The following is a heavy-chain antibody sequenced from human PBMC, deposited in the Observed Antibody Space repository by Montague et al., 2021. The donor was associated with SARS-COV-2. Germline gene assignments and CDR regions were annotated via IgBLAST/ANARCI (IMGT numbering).Heavy chain of an antibody. Sequence: SLRLSCAASGFTLSSYWMHWVRQAPGKSLVWVSLISADGITTTYADSVKGRFTISKDSAKNTLYLQVNSLRAEDTAVYYCARRVLHINSWYGVDRWGQGTLVTVSS. V-gene: IGHV3-74*01. CDR2: ISADGITT. D-gene: IGHD6-13*01. CDR3: ARRVLHINSWYGVDR. CDR1: GFTLSSYW. J-gene: IGHJ5*02.